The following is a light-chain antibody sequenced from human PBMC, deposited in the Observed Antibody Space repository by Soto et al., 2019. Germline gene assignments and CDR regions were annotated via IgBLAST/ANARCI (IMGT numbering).Light chain of an antibody. CDR1: QSVSSSY. CDR2: GTS. J-gene: IGKJ1*01. V-gene: IGKV3-20*01. Sequence: EIVLTQSPGTLSLSPGERATLSCRASQSVSSSYLAWYQQKPGQAPRLLFYGTSSRATGIPDRFSGSGSGTDFTLTISRLEPEDFAVYYCQQYGSSPWTFGQGNKVEIK. CDR3: QQYGSSPWT.